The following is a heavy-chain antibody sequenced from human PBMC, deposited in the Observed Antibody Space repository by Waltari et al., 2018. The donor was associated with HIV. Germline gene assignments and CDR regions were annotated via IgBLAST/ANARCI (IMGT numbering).Heavy chain of an antibody. CDR2: ISASSFIHT. J-gene: IGHJ4*02. CDR1: GFAFNNYA. Sequence: EVQLLESGGGLVQPGESLRLSCTASGFAFNNYAMNGVRQAPGKGLEWVSAISASSFIHTYYADSVRGRFTVSRDNSKSTTYLQMNSLRVEDTAVYYCAHQISGQWLTPGHWGQGTLVTVSS. CDR3: AHQISGQWLTPGH. V-gene: IGHV3-23*01. D-gene: IGHD6-19*01.